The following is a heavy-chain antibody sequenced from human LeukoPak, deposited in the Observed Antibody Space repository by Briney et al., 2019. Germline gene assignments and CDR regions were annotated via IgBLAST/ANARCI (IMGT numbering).Heavy chain of an antibody. D-gene: IGHD4-17*01. Sequence: ASVKVSCKASGYTFTGYYMHWVQQAPGQGLECMGWINPNSGDTYYAQKFQGRVTMTRDTSISTAYMELSSLRSDDTAMYYCARTSSTTVTTSQWGQGTLVTVSS. V-gene: IGHV1-2*02. CDR3: ARTSSTTVTTSQ. CDR1: GYTFTGYY. CDR2: INPNSGDT. J-gene: IGHJ4*02.